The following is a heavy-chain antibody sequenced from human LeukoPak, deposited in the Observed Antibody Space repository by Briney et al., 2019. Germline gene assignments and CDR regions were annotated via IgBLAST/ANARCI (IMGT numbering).Heavy chain of an antibody. CDR1: GFTFSSYG. CDR3: AKGGNTMVRGLITY. V-gene: IGHV3-30*02. CDR2: IRYDGSNK. D-gene: IGHD3-10*01. J-gene: IGHJ4*02. Sequence: GGSLRLSCAASGFTFSSYGMHWVRQAPGKGLEWVAFIRYDGSNKYYADSVKGRFTISRDNSKNTLYLQINSLRAEDTAVYYCAKGGNTMVRGLITYWGQGTLVTVSS.